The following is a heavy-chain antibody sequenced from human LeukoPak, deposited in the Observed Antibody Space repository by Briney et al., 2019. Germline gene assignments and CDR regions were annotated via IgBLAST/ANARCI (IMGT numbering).Heavy chain of an antibody. CDR1: GFTFSSYW. V-gene: IGHV3-7*01. J-gene: IGHJ6*02. D-gene: IGHD6-13*01. CDR3: ARDKGYSSSRYYYYGMDV. Sequence: GGSLRLSCAASGFTFSSYWMSWVRQDPGKGLAKVANIRQDGSEKYYVDSVKGRFTISRDNAKNSLYLQMNSLRAEDTAVYYCARDKGYSSSRYYYYGMDVWGPGTTVTVSS. CDR2: IRQDGSEK.